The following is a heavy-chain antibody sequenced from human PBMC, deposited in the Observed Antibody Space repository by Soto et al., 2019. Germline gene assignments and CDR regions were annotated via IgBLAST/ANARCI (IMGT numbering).Heavy chain of an antibody. J-gene: IGHJ5*02. CDR2: IIPILGIA. D-gene: IGHD6-13*01. CDR3: AREVVNGPSSSWYEDAGWFDP. Sequence: ASVKVSCKAPGGTFSSYAISWVRQAPGQGLEWMGGIIPILGIANYAQKFQGRVTITADKSTSTAYMELSSLRSEDTAVYYCAREVVNGPSSSWYEDAGWFDPWGQGTLVTVSS. CDR1: GGTFSSYA. V-gene: IGHV1-69*10.